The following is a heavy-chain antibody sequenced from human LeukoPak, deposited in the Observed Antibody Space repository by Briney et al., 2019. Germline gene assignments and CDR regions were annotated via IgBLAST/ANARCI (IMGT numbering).Heavy chain of an antibody. CDR2: MNPDNGDT. CDR3: ARDLITMVRGVIGD. CDR1: GYTFTTYD. D-gene: IGHD3-10*01. Sequence: AASVKVSCKASGYTFTTYDISWVRQATGQGLEWMGWMNPDNGDTGYAQRFQGRVTMTRDTSISTAYMELSSLRSEDTAVYYCARDLITMVRGVIGDWGQGTLVTVSS. J-gene: IGHJ4*02. V-gene: IGHV1-8*01.